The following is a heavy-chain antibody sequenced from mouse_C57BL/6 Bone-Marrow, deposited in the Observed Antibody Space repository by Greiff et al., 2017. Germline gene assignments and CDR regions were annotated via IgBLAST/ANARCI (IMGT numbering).Heavy chain of an antibody. J-gene: IGHJ3*01. D-gene: IGHD1-2*01. CDR2: INPSSGYT. V-gene: IGHV1-7*01. CDR3: ARSFNGPAWFAY. CDR1: GYTFTSYW. Sequence: VQLQQSGAELAKPGASVKLSCKASGYTFTSYWMHWVKQRPGQGLEWIGYINPSSGYTKYNQKFKDKATLTSDKSSITAYMQLSSLTYEDSSVYYCARSFNGPAWFAYWGQGTLVTVSA.